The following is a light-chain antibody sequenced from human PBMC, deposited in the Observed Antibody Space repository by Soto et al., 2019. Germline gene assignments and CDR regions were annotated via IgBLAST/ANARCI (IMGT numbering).Light chain of an antibody. Sequence: DMEMTQSPSSLSAFVGDRVTITCRASQSISNYLNWYQHKPGKVPKLLIYAASSLQSGVPTRFSGSGSATDLTLTINSLQPEDFATYYCQQSYGTPLTFGGGTKIEIK. V-gene: IGKV1-39*01. J-gene: IGKJ4*01. CDR3: QQSYGTPLT. CDR2: AAS. CDR1: QSISNY.